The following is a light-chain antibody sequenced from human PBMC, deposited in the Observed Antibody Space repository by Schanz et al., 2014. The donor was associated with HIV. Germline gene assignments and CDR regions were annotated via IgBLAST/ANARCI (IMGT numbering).Light chain of an antibody. Sequence: QSVLTQPPSASGTPGQRVTISCTGSSSNIGSNPVNWYQQIPGTAPKLLMYSNYQRLSGVPDRFSGSKSGTSASLAITGLQAEDEADYYCQPFDSSLSAVVFGGGTKLTVL. CDR2: SNY. CDR1: SSNIGSNP. V-gene: IGLV1-44*01. CDR3: QPFDSSLSAVV. J-gene: IGLJ2*01.